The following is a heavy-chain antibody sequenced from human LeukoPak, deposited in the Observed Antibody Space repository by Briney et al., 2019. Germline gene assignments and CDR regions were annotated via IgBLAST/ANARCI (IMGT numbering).Heavy chain of an antibody. CDR1: GFTFDDYA. CDR3: AKGNMGYYYYMEV. CDR2: ISWNSGSI. D-gene: IGHD2/OR15-2a*01. J-gene: IGHJ6*03. V-gene: IGHV3-9*01. Sequence: GRSLRLSCAASGFTFDDYAMHWVRQAPGKGLEWVSGISWNSGSIGYADSVKGRFTISRDNAKNSLYLQMNSLRAEDTALYYCAKGNMGYYYYMEVGGKGPTVPVP.